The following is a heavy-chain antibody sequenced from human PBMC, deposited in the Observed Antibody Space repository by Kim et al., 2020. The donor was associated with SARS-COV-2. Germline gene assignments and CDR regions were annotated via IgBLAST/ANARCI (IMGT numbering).Heavy chain of an antibody. Sequence: VSVKVRFTISRENAKNSLYLQMNSLRAGDTAVYYCARGVAAPGLYWYFDLWGRGTLVTVSS. D-gene: IGHD6-13*01. J-gene: IGHJ2*01. CDR3: ARGVAAPGLYWYFDL. V-gene: IGHV3-13*01.